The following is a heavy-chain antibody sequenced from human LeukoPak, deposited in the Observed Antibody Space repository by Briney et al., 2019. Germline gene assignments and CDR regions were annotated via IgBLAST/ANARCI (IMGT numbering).Heavy chain of an antibody. D-gene: IGHD3-10*01. CDR2: ISGGGGTT. J-gene: IGHJ4*02. CDR1: GFTFSSYA. Sequence: SGGSLRLSCAASGFTFSSYAMSWVRQAPGKGLEWVSTISGGGGTTYYSDSVKGRFTISRDNSKNTLFLQMNSLRAEDTAVYYCAKASTFGELNRPFDFWGQGTLVTVSS. V-gene: IGHV3-23*01. CDR3: AKASTFGELNRPFDF.